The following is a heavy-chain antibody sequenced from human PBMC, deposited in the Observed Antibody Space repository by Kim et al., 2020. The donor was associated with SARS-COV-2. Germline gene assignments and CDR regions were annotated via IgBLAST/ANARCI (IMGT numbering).Heavy chain of an antibody. J-gene: IGHJ6*02. CDR2: ISSSSSYT. D-gene: IGHD3-16*02. CDR1: GFTFSDYY. V-gene: IGHV3-11*05. CDR3: ARVGYDYVWGRYRDYYYSYGMDV. Sequence: GGCLRLSCAASGFTFSDYYMSWIRQAPGKGLEWVSYISSSSSYTNYADSVKGRFTISRDNAKNSLYLQMNSLRAEDTAVYYCARVGYDYVWGRYRDYYYSYGMDVWGQGTTVTVSS.